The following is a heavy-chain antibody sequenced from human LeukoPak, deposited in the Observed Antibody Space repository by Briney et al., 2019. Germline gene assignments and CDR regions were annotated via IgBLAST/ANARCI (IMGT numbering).Heavy chain of an antibody. CDR3: AKGFDYYDSSGLTY. J-gene: IGHJ4*02. Sequence: SETLSLTCTVSGGSISSYYWSWIRQPPGKGLEWIGYIYYSGSTNYNPSLKSRVTISVDTSKNQFSLKLSSVTAADTAVYYCAKGFDYYDSSGLTYWGQGTLVTVSS. CDR2: IYYSGST. D-gene: IGHD3-22*01. CDR1: GGSISSYY. V-gene: IGHV4-59*01.